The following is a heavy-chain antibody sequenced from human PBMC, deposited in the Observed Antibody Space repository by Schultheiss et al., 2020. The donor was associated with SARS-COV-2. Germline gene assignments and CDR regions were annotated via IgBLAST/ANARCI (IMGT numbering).Heavy chain of an antibody. CDR2: ISYDGSNK. CDR1: GFTFSSYA. CDR3: ARPTYCSSTSCYAFGEYYFDY. V-gene: IGHV3-30*04. J-gene: IGHJ4*02. Sequence: GESLKISCAASGFTFSSYAMHWVRQAPGKGLEWVAVISYDGSNKYYADSVKGRFTISRDNSKNTLYLQMNSLRAEDTAVYYCARPTYCSSTSCYAFGEYYFDYWGKGTLVTVSS. D-gene: IGHD2-2*01.